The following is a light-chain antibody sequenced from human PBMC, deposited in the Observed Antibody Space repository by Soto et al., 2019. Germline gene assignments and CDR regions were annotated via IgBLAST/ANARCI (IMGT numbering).Light chain of an antibody. CDR1: SSDIGAYDY. V-gene: IGLV2-14*01. Sequence: QSALTQPASVSGSPGQSITVSCTGTSSDIGAYDYVSWYQQHPGKAPKVIISEVSKRPSGVSHRFSGSKSGNTASLTISELRTEDEADYYCAAWDDGLHSYVFGTGTKLTVL. CDR3: AAWDDGLHSYV. J-gene: IGLJ1*01. CDR2: EVS.